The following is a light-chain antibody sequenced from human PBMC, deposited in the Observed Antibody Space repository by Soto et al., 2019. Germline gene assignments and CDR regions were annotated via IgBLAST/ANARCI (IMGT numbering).Light chain of an antibody. CDR2: DAS. CDR3: QQRSNWPIT. V-gene: IGKV3-11*01. CDR1: QSVRSY. J-gene: IGKJ5*01. Sequence: VFTQSPATLSLSPGERATLSCRASQSVRSYIAWFRQKPGQAPRLLIYDASNRATGTPARISGSGSGTDFTLTISSLEPEDFAVYYCQQRSNWPITFGQGTRLEIK.